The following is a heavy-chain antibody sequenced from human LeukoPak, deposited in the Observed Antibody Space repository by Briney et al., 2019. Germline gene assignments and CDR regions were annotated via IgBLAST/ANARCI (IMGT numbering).Heavy chain of an antibody. Sequence: SGGSLRLSCAASGFTFSSYAMHWVRQAPGKGLEWVAVISYDGSNKYYADSVKGRFTISRDNSKNTLYLQMNSLRAEDTAVYYCARDSYDSSGYCGYWGQGTLVTVSS. J-gene: IGHJ4*02. V-gene: IGHV3-30*14. CDR1: GFTFSSYA. D-gene: IGHD3-22*01. CDR3: ARDSYDSSGYCGY. CDR2: ISYDGSNK.